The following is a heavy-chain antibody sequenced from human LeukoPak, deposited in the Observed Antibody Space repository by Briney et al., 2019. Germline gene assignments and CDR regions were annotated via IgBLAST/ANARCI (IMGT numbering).Heavy chain of an antibody. D-gene: IGHD2-15*01. Sequence: KPGGSLRLSCAASGFTFSNAWMSWVRQAPGKGLEWVGRIKSKTDGGTTDYAAPVEGRFTISRDDSKNTLYLQMNSLKTEDTAVYYCTTDLSVVVVAATQVSAWGQGTLVTVSS. V-gene: IGHV3-15*01. CDR2: IKSKTDGGTT. J-gene: IGHJ5*02. CDR1: GFTFSNAW. CDR3: TTDLSVVVVAATQVSA.